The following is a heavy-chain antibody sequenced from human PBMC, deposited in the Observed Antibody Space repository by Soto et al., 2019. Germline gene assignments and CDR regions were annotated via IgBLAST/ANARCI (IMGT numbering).Heavy chain of an antibody. CDR3: ARETSYDFWSGPQTMDV. V-gene: IGHV3-33*01. CDR1: GFTFSSYV. Sequence: QVQLVESGGGVVQPGTSLRLSCAPSGFTFSSYVMHWVRQAPGKGLEWVAVVHYDGTKKYYADSVRGRFTISRDNSENILYVEMTRLRPVYTAVYFCARETSYDFWSGPQTMDVWGQGTTVTVS. J-gene: IGHJ6*02. D-gene: IGHD3-3*01. CDR2: VHYDGTKK.